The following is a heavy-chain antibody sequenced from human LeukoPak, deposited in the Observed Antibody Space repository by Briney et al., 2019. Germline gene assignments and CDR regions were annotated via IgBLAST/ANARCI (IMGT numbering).Heavy chain of an antibody. CDR2: IKKDGSEK. V-gene: IGHV3-7*01. Sequence: PGRTLRLSCAASGFTFSSHWMSWVRQAPGKGLEWVANIKKDGSEKYYVDAVKGRFTISRDNAKTSLYLQMNSLRAEDTAVYYCARDLSGIAGYTYGRGIDYWGQGTLVTVSS. D-gene: IGHD5-18*01. J-gene: IGHJ4*02. CDR3: ARDLSGIAGYTYGRGIDY. CDR1: GFTFSSHW.